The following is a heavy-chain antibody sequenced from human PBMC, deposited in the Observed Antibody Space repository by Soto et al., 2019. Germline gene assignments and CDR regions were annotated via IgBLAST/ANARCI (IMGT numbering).Heavy chain of an antibody. J-gene: IGHJ4*02. CDR3: ARAEGLSYFDY. CDR1: GGTFSSYT. CDR2: IIPILGIA. V-gene: IGHV1-69*02. D-gene: IGHD3-16*01. Sequence: ASVKVSCKASGGTFSSYTISWVRQAPGQGLEWMGRIIPILGIANYAQKFQGRVTITADKSTSTAYMELSSLRSEDTAVYYCARAEGLSYFDYWGQGTLVNVSS.